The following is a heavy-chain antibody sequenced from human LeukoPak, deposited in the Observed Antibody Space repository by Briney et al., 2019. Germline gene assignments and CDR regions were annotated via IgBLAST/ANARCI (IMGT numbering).Heavy chain of an antibody. D-gene: IGHD3-3*01. CDR1: GGSISSGGYY. V-gene: IGHV4-31*03. J-gene: IGHJ4*02. Sequence: SQTLSLTCTVSGGSISSGGYYWSWIRQHPGKGLEWIGYIYYSGSTYYNPSLKSRVTISVDTSKNQFSLKLSPVTAADTAVYYCARAETILGVVFDYWGQGTLVTVSS. CDR2: IYYSGST. CDR3: ARAETILGVVFDY.